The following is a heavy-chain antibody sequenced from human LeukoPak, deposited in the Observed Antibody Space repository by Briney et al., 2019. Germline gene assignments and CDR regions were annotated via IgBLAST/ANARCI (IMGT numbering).Heavy chain of an antibody. CDR1: AGSFSGYY. J-gene: IGHJ4*02. D-gene: IGHD5-24*01. Sequence: SETLSLTCAIYAGSFSGYYWTWIRQPPGKGLEWIGEINHSGSTNYNPSLKSRVTILVDTSKNQFPLKLSSETAADTAVYYCAGSPPRGGYNKGVVDYWGQGTPVTVSS. CDR2: INHSGST. V-gene: IGHV4-34*01. CDR3: AGSPPRGGYNKGVVDY.